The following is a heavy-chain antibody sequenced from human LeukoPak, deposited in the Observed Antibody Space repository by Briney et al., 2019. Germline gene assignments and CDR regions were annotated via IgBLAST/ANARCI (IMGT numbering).Heavy chain of an antibody. V-gene: IGHV4-39*07. D-gene: IGHD3-3*01. CDR1: GGSISSSSYY. Sequence: PSETLSLTCTVSGGSISSSSYYWGWIRQPPGKGLEWIGSIYYSGSTYYNPSLKSRVTISVDTSKNQFSLKLSSVTAADTAVYYCARDYYDFWSGRYFDYWGQGTLVTVSS. CDR3: ARDYYDFWSGRYFDY. J-gene: IGHJ4*02. CDR2: IYYSGST.